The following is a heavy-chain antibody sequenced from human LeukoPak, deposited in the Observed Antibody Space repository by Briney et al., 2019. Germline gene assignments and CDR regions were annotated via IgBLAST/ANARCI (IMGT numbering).Heavy chain of an antibody. CDR1: GFTFSSYA. CDR3: ARDLGPQVATIRPFNGYYYGMDV. D-gene: IGHD5-12*01. Sequence: GGSLRLSCAASGFTFSSYAMHWVRQAPGKGLEWVAVISYDGSNKYYADSVKGRFTISRDNSKSTLYLQMNSLRAEDTAVYYCARDLGPQVATIRPFNGYYYGMDVWGQGTTVTVSS. J-gene: IGHJ6*02. CDR2: ISYDGSNK. V-gene: IGHV3-30-3*01.